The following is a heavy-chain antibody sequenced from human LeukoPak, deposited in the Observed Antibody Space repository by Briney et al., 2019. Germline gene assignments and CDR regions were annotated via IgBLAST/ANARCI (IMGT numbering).Heavy chain of an antibody. J-gene: IGHJ3*02. CDR2: LFSGGTT. V-gene: IGHV3-53*05. Sequence: GGSLRLSCAASGFTVSSNYMSWVRQAPGKGLEWVSLLFSGGTTYYADSVKGRFPISRDNSKNTLYLQMNSLRAEDTAVYYCARGGDGYNYAFDMWGQGTMVTVSS. CDR3: ARGGDGYNYAFDM. CDR1: GFTVSSNY. D-gene: IGHD5-24*01.